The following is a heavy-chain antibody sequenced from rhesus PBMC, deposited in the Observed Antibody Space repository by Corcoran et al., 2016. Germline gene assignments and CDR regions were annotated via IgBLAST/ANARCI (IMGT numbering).Heavy chain of an antibody. V-gene: IGHV4-173*01. CDR3: ATTTRSGQVFDY. D-gene: IGHD3-9*01. J-gene: IGHJ4*01. CDR1: GASISSNY. Sequence: LQLQESGPGLVKPSETLSLTCAVSGASISSNYWSWIRQPPGKGLEWIGRFSGSGVSTDYTPSLKSRVSISVDPSKNQFSLKLNSLTAADTAVYYCATTTRSGQVFDYWGRGVLVTVSS. CDR2: FSGSGVST.